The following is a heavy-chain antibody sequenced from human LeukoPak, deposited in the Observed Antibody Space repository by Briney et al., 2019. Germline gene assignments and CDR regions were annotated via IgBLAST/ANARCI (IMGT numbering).Heavy chain of an antibody. CDR2: IIPIFGTA. J-gene: IGHJ6*03. CDR1: GGTFSSYA. V-gene: IGHV1-69*13. CDR3: ARGQYYDILTGHMSGDYYYYMDV. Sequence: SVKVSCKASGGTFSSYAISWVRQAPGQGREWMGGIIPIFGTANYAQKFQGRVTITADESTSTAYMELSSLRSEDTAVYYCARGQYYDILTGHMSGDYYYYMDVWGKGTTVTISS. D-gene: IGHD3-9*01.